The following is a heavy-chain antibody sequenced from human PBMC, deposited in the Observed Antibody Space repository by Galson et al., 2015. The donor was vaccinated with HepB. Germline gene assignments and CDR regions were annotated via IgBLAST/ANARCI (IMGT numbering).Heavy chain of an antibody. J-gene: IGHJ6*02. V-gene: IGHV1-69*13. CDR3: ARLDTAMVGLPTYYYYAMDI. CDR1: GDTFSNYA. CDR2: IIPIFDTA. Sequence: SVKVSCKASGDTFSNYAINWVRQAPGQGLEWMGGIIPIFDTASYVQKFQGRVTISADESTNTAYMELSSLRSEDTAVYYCARLDTAMVGLPTYYYYAMDIWGQGTTVTVSS. D-gene: IGHD5-18*01.